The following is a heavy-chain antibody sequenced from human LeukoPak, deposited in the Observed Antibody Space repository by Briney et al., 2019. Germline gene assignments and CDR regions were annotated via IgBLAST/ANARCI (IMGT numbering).Heavy chain of an antibody. Sequence: SETLSFTCTVSGGSISSYYWSWIRQPPGKGLEWIGYIYYSGSTNYNPSLKSRVTISVDTSKNQFSLKLSSVTAADTAVYYCARHEQQLAYYFDYWGQGTLVTVSS. V-gene: IGHV4-59*08. D-gene: IGHD6-13*01. CDR1: GGSISSYY. CDR3: ARHEQQLAYYFDY. J-gene: IGHJ4*02. CDR2: IYYSGST.